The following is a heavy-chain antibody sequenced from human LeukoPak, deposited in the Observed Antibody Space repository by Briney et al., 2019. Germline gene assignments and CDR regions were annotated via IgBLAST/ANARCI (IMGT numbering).Heavy chain of an antibody. CDR3: AKSKGYGLIDI. V-gene: IGHV4-39*07. CDR2: IFYSRSN. Sequence: KPSETLSLSCAVSSGSISTSNYYWGWVRQPPGKAREGIVNIFYSRSNYYSPSLKRRITISLDTSRNPFSQKQNPVADDDTAYYYCAKSKGYGLIDIWGGGTMVTVSS. CDR1: SGSISTSNYY. D-gene: IGHD3-10*01. J-gene: IGHJ3*02.